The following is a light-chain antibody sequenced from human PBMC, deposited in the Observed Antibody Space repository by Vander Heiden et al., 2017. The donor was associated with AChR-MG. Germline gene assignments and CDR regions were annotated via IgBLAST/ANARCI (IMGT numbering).Light chain of an antibody. CDR2: GVS. CDR1: QSVDSSY. CDR3: QQYGNSRGT. V-gene: IGKV3-20*01. J-gene: IGKJ1*01. Sequence: EIVLTQSPATLSLSPGERATLSCRASQSVDSSYLAWYQQKPGQAPRLLIYGVSRRATGIADRFSGSGSGTDFSLTISGLEPEDFAVYYCQQYGNSRGTFGQGTKVEIK.